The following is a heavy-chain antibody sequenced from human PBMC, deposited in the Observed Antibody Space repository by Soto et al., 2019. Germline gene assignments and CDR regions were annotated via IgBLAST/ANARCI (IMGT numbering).Heavy chain of an antibody. D-gene: IGHD6-6*01. V-gene: IGHV3-33*01. CDR1: GFTFSSYG. J-gene: IGHJ5*02. CDR3: ARDKAEYSSSSQGVSDWFDP. CDR2: IWYDGSNK. Sequence: GGSLRLSCAASGFTFSSYGMHWVRQSPGKGLEWVAVIWYDGSNKYYADSVKGRFTISRDNSKNTLYLQMNSLRAEDTAVYYCARDKAEYSSSSQGVSDWFDPWGQGTLVTVSS.